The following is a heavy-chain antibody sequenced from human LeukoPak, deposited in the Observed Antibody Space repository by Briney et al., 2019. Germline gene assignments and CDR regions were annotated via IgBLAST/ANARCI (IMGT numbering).Heavy chain of an antibody. CDR3: ARGLLFAGNSYFDY. V-gene: IGHV4-4*07. D-gene: IGHD4-23*01. CDR1: GGSISSYY. J-gene: IGHJ4*02. CDR2: IYASGNT. Sequence: SETLSLTCTVSGGSISSYYWSWVRQPAGKGLEWIGRIYASGNTNYNPSLKGRVTISVDRSKNQFSLKVNSVTAADTAVYYCARGLLFAGNSYFDYWGQGVLVTVSS.